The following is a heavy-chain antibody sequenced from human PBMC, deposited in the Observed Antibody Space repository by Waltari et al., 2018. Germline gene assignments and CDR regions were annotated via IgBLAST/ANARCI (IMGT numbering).Heavy chain of an antibody. CDR2: VSSDGSIT. D-gene: IGHD2-15*01. Sequence: QVPLVESGGGVVQPGRSLRRSCAASGFSCSYYARQWVRQAPGKGLDWVEVVSSDGSITYYAESVKGRFTISRDNSKNTVYLQMSSLRAEDTGIYYCAREIGYSGALDYWDLGDLVTVSS. CDR3: AREIGYSGALDY. V-gene: IGHV3-30*15. CDR1: GFSCSYYA. J-gene: IGHJ4*02.